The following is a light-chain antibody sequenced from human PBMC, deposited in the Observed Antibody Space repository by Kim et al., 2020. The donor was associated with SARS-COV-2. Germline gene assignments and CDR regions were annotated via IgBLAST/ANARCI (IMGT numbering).Light chain of an antibody. CDR1: QSVSTK. Sequence: EIMMTQSPATLSVSPGERATLSCRATQSVSTKLAWYQQKRGQAPRLLIYGASARATGIPARFSGSGSGTEFTLTVSSLQSEDFALYYCQQYNNWPWTFGQGTKVDIK. CDR2: GAS. J-gene: IGKJ1*01. CDR3: QQYNNWPWT. V-gene: IGKV3-15*01.